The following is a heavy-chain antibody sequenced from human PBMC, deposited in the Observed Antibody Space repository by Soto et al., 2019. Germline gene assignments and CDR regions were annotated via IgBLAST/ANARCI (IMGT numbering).Heavy chain of an antibody. CDR2: TTGSGDKT. D-gene: IGHD2-15*01. J-gene: IGHJ4*02. CDR3: ATRDCGGGTCYFDY. CDR1: GFTFSSNA. Sequence: EVQLLESGGGSVQPGGSLRLSCSASGFTFSSNAMHWVRQAPGKGLEWVSGTTGSGDKTYYGDSVKGRFTISRDNSKNTLYLQMISLRADDTAVYYCATRDCGGGTCYFDYWGQGTLVTVSS. V-gene: IGHV3-23*01.